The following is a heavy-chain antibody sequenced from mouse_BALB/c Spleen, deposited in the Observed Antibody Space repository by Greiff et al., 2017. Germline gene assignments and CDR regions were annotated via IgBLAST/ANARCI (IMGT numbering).Heavy chain of an antibody. CDR1: GFNIKDTY. CDR2: IDPANGNT. CDR3: AFIYYGNYFDY. Sequence: EVKLVESGAELVKPGASVKLSCTASGFNIKDTYMHWVKQRPEQGLEWIGRIDPANGNTKYDPKFQGKATITADTSSNTAYLQLSSLTSEDTAVYYCAFIYYGNYFDYWGQGTTLTVSS. V-gene: IGHV14-3*02. J-gene: IGHJ2*01. D-gene: IGHD2-1*01.